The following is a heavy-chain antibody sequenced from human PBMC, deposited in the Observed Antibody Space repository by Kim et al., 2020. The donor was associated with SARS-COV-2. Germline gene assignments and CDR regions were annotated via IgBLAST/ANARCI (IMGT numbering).Heavy chain of an antibody. D-gene: IGHD2-2*01. J-gene: IGHJ6*02. Sequence: SVKVSCKASGGTFSSYAISWVRQAPGQGLEWMGGIIPIFGTANYAQKFQGRVTITADESTSTAYMELSSLRSEDTAVYYCARGSDCSSTSCRYYHGMDVWGQGTTVTVSS. V-gene: IGHV1-69*13. CDR1: GGTFSSYA. CDR3: ARGSDCSSTSCRYYHGMDV. CDR2: IIPIFGTA.